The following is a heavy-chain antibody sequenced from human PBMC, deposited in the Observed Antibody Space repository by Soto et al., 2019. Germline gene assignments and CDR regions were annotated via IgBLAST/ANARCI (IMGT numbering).Heavy chain of an antibody. V-gene: IGHV3-74*01. CDR1: GFTFSSYG. D-gene: IGHD2-15*01. CDR3: VRTILVVAAATREDY. Sequence: EVQLVESGGGLVQPGGSLRLSCAASGFTFSSYGMNWVRQAPGKGLVWVSRINSDGSSTSYADSVKGRFTISRDNAKNPLYMQLNSLRAEDTAGYYCVRTILVVAAATREDYWGQGTLVTVSS. CDR2: INSDGSST. J-gene: IGHJ4*02.